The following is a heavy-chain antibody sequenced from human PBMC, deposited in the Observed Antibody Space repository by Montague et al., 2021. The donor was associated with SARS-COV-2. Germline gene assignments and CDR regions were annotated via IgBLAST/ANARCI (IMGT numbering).Heavy chain of an antibody. CDR1: GGSISSSSYY. Sequence: SETLSLTCTVPGGSISSSSYYWGWIRHPPGNGLEWIWSIYYSGSTYYSPSLKSRVTISVDTSKNQFSLKLSSVTAADTAAYYCASPGVYYDSSGLLGFDYWGQGTLVTVSS. V-gene: IGHV4-39*01. CDR3: ASPGVYYDSSGLLGFDY. CDR2: IYYSGST. D-gene: IGHD3-22*01. J-gene: IGHJ4*02.